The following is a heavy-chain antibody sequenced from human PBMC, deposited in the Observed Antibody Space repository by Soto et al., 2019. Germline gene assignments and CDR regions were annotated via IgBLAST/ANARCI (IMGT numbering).Heavy chain of an antibody. CDR2: IYHSGST. J-gene: IGHJ6*02. CDR1: GGXTSSSNW. Sequence: EXLSLTCAFSGGXTSSSNWLSWVRQPPGKVLEWIGEIYHSGSTNYNPSLKRRVTISVYKSKNQFYLKLSSVTDADTAVYYFARVNGYSSSWYQDGMDVWGQGTTGTVSS. CDR3: ARVNGYSSSWYQDGMDV. V-gene: IGHV4-4*02. D-gene: IGHD6-13*01.